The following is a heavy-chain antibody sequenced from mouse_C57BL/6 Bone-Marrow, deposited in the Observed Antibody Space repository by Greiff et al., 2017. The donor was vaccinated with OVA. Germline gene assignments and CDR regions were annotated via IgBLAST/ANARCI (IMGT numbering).Heavy chain of an antibody. J-gene: IGHJ4*01. CDR3: ARRGITTVEMDY. CDR2: IYPSDSET. D-gene: IGHD1-1*01. CDR1: GYTFTSYW. Sequence: VQLQQPGAELVRPGSSVKLSCKASGYTFTSYWMDWVKQRPGQGLEWIGNIYPSDSETHYDQKFKDKATLTVDKSSSTAYMQLSSLTSEDSAVYYCARRGITTVEMDYWGQGTSVTVSS. V-gene: IGHV1-61*01.